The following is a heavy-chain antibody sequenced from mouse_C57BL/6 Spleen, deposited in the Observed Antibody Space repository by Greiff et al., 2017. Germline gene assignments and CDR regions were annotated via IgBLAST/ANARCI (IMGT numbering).Heavy chain of an antibody. D-gene: IGHD2-4*01. CDR1: GYTFTSYW. CDR3: ENLLGLYYYAMDY. Sequence: QVQLQQPGAELVKPGASVKLSCKASGYTFTSYWMHWVTQRPGQGLEWIGMIHPNSGSTNYNEKFKSKATLTVDKSSSTTYMQLSSLTSEDSAVYYCENLLGLYYYAMDYWGQGTSVTVSS. V-gene: IGHV1-64*01. J-gene: IGHJ4*01. CDR2: IHPNSGST.